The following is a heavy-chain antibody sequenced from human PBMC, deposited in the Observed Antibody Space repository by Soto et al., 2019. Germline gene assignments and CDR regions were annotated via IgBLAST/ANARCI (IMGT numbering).Heavy chain of an antibody. Sequence: GASVKVSCKASGYTFTSYGISWVRQAPGQGLEWMGWISAYNGNTNYAQKLQGRVTMTTDTSTSTAYMELRSLRSDDTAVYYCARDVEIFGVVMTSLLNWFDPWGQGTLVTVSS. CDR2: ISAYNGNT. D-gene: IGHD3-3*01. V-gene: IGHV1-18*01. CDR1: GYTFTSYG. CDR3: ARDVEIFGVVMTSLLNWFDP. J-gene: IGHJ5*02.